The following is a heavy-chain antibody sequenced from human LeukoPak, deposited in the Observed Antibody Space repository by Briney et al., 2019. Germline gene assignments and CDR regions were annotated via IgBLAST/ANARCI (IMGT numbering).Heavy chain of an antibody. V-gene: IGHV3-23*01. D-gene: IGHD2-2*01. Sequence: GGSLRLSCAASGFTFSSYGMSWVRQAPGKGLEWVLAISGSGGSTYYADSVKGRFTISRDNSKNTLYLQMNSLRAEDTAVYYCAKAQELIVVVPAAIGYWGQGTLVTVSS. CDR2: ISGSGGST. CDR1: GFTFSSYG. CDR3: AKAQELIVVVPAAIGY. J-gene: IGHJ4*02.